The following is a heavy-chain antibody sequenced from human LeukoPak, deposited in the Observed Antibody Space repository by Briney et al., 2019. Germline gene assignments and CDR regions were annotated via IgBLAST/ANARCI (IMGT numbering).Heavy chain of an antibody. Sequence: SETLSLTCTVSGGSISSSSYYWGWIRQPPGKGLEWIGSIYYSGSTYYNPSLKSRVTISVDTSKNQFSLKLSSVTAADTAVYYCARPAWYYHYYYMDVWGKGTTVTISS. CDR1: GGSISSSSYY. CDR2: IYYSGST. V-gene: IGHV4-39*01. D-gene: IGHD6-13*01. J-gene: IGHJ6*03. CDR3: ARPAWYYHYYYMDV.